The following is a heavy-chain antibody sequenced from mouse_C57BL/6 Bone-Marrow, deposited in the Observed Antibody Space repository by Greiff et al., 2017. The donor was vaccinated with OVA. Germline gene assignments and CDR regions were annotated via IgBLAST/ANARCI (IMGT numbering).Heavy chain of an antibody. J-gene: IGHJ4*01. CDR3: ARDDYYYAMDY. CDR1: GYTFTSYW. CDR2: IDPSDSYT. D-gene: IGHD2-4*01. V-gene: IGHV1-50*01. Sequence: VQLQQPGAELVKPGASVKLSCKASGYTFTSYWMQWVKQRPGQGLEWIGEIDPSDSYTNYNQKFKGKATLTVDTSSSTAYMQLSSLTSEDSAVYYCARDDYYYAMDYWGQGTSVTVSS.